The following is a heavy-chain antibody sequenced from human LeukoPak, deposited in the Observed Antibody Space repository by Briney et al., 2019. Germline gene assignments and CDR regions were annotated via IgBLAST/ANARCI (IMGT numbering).Heavy chain of an antibody. CDR1: GLSICDNS. Sequence: GGSLRLSCAASGLSICDNSMHWVRHAPGKGLERVSLISWDESTTYYSDSVKGRFTVSGDSSKNSLHLQMNSLRTEDTALYYCARGPNRWWVVSRNWGMDVWGQGTTVTVSS. J-gene: IGHJ6*02. D-gene: IGHD2-15*01. CDR3: ARGPNRWWVVSRNWGMDV. CDR2: ISWDESTT. V-gene: IGHV3-43*01.